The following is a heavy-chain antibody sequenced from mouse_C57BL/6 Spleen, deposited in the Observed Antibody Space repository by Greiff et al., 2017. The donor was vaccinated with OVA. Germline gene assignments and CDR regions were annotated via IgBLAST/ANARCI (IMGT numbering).Heavy chain of an antibody. D-gene: IGHD2-1*01. CDR3: ARGDGT. Sequence: QVQLQQSGPELVKPGASVKISCKASGYAFSSSWMNWVKQRPGKGLEWIGRIYPGDGDTNYNGKFKGKATLTAAKSSSTAYMQLSSLTAEDSAVYFCARGDGTWGQGTSVTVSS. V-gene: IGHV1-82*01. J-gene: IGHJ4*01. CDR1: GYAFSSSW. CDR2: IYPGDGDT.